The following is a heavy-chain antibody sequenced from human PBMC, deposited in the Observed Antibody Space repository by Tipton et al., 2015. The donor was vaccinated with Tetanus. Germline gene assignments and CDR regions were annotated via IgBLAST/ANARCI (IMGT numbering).Heavy chain of an antibody. CDR1: GASVTSGYYY. Sequence: TLSLTCSVSGASVTSGYYYWSWIRQPPGKGLEWIGFILYNGSTYFNPSLKSRVAISVDTSKIQFSLRLASVTAADTAVYYCARARSASTGLEKGFDPWGQGTLVTVSS. J-gene: IGHJ5*02. V-gene: IGHV4-61*01. D-gene: IGHD3-9*01. CDR2: ILYNGST. CDR3: ARARSASTGLEKGFDP.